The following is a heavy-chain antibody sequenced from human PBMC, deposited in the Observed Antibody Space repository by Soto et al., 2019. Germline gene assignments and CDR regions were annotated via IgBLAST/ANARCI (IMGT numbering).Heavy chain of an antibody. D-gene: IGHD3-22*01. V-gene: IGHV4-31*03. CDR1: GGSINSGGYY. Sequence: QVQLQESGPGLVKPSQTLSLSCSVSGGSINSGGYYWTWIRQRPGKGLEWIGNIFYSGRTSYNPSLKSRLTISIDTSTTHFSLKLSSVTAADTAVYYCARNSISKKIDYWGQGTLVTVSS. CDR2: IFYSGRT. CDR3: ARNSISKKIDY. J-gene: IGHJ4*02.